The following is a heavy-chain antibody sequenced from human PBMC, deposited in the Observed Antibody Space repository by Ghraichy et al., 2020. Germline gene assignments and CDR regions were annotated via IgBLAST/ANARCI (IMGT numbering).Heavy chain of an antibody. CDR1: GYTFIGYY. J-gene: IGHJ6*03. V-gene: IGHV1-2*06. Sequence: ASVKVSCKASGYTFIGYYMHWVRQAPGQGLEWMGRINPNSGGTSYARKFQGRVTMTRDTSISTAYMELSSLRSDDAAVYHCARDGSSTAPTSWVYYYMDVWGKGTTVTGSS. CDR3: ARDGSSTAPTSWVYYYMDV. D-gene: IGHD6-6*01. CDR2: INPNSGGT.